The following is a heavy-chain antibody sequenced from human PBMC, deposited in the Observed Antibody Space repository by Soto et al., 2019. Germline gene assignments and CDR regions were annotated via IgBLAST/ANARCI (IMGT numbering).Heavy chain of an antibody. CDR3: ASGGFNSGWRAFDY. CDR1: GFTISDHY. CDR2: TRNNANSYTT. J-gene: IGHJ4*02. V-gene: IGHV3-72*01. Sequence: EVPLEESGGGLVQPRGSLRLSCAASGFTISDHYMDWVRQAPGKGLEWVGRTRNNANSYTTEYAASVKGRFLISRDVSKNSLYLQMNSLKIEDTAVYYCASGGFNSGWRAFDYWGQGTLVTVSS. D-gene: IGHD6-19*01.